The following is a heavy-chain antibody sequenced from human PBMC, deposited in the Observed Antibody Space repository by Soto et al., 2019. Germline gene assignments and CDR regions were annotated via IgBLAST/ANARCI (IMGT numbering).Heavy chain of an antibody. CDR3: ARGGSAGVDY. Sequence: ASVKVSCKASGYSFTSLDINWVRQTAGQGLEWMGWMQPSTGRTGYAQKVQGRVTMTRDTSINTAYMELTTLTPDDTAFYYCARGGSAGVDYWGQGTLVTVSS. V-gene: IGHV1-8*01. D-gene: IGHD6-19*01. CDR1: GYSFTSLD. CDR2: MQPSTGRT. J-gene: IGHJ4*02.